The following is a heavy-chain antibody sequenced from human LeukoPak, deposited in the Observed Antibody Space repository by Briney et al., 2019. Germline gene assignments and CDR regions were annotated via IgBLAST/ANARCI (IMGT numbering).Heavy chain of an antibody. V-gene: IGHV4-59*01. J-gene: IGHJ3*02. CDR3: AREYSAFEI. CDR1: GGSISSYY. Sequence: SETLSLTCTVSGGSISSYYWSWLRQPPGKGLEWIGYIYYSGSTNYNPSLKSRITISVDTSKNQLSLILNSVTAADTAVYYCAREYSAFEIWGQGTMVTVSS. CDR2: IYYSGST. D-gene: IGHD1-1*01.